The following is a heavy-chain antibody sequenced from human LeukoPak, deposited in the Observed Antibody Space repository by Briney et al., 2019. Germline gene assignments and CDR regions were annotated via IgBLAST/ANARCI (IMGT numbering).Heavy chain of an antibody. CDR1: GFTFSSYD. CDR3: AREGTPDLDY. CDR2: ISSSGSPI. J-gene: IGHJ4*02. Sequence: PGGSLRLSCAASGFTFSSYDMNWVRQAQGTGLEWVSYISSSGSPIYYADSVKGRFTISRDNAKRSLYLQMNSLRAEDTAVYYCAREGTPDLDYWGQGTLVTVSS. V-gene: IGHV3-48*03. D-gene: IGHD2-15*01.